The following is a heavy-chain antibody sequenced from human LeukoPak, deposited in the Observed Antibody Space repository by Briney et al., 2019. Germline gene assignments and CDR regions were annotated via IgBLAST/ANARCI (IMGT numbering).Heavy chain of an antibody. CDR1: GFTFSSYS. Sequence: GGSLRLSCAASGFTFSSYSMNWVRQAPGKGLEWVSYISSSSSTIYYADSVKGRFTISRDNAKNSLYLQMNSLRAEDTAVYYCARDCSGGSCYPLYYFDYWGQGTLVTVSS. CDR2: ISSSSSTI. V-gene: IGHV3-48*04. D-gene: IGHD2-15*01. CDR3: ARDCSGGSCYPLYYFDY. J-gene: IGHJ4*02.